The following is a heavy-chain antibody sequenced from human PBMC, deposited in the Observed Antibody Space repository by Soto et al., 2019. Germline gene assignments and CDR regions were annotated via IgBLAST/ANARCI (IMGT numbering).Heavy chain of an antibody. Sequence: GGSLSLSCAVSGFIFSNYPMSWVRQAPGKGLEWVSSVSPSGSNTYYADSVKGRFTMSRDNSENRLHLQVNSLRAEDTAVYFCARRDNSGWYSLDYWGQGTLVTVSS. V-gene: IGHV3-23*01. CDR3: ARRDNSGWYSLDY. CDR2: VSPSGSNT. D-gene: IGHD6-19*01. J-gene: IGHJ4*02. CDR1: GFIFSNYP.